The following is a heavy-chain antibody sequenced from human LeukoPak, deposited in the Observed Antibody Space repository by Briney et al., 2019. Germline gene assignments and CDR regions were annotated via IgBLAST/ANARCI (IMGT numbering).Heavy chain of an antibody. D-gene: IGHD4-23*01. V-gene: IGHV3-33*05. CDR2: ISYDGSAK. CDR1: GFTFSNYG. J-gene: IGHJ4*02. CDR3: ARDRMVANPLWVFDY. Sequence: GRSLSLSCAASGFTFSNYGMLWVRQAPGEGLEWVALISYDGSAKYYVDSVKGRFTISRGNAKNSLFLQMNSLRAEDTAVYYCARDRMVANPLWVFDYWGQGTLVTASS.